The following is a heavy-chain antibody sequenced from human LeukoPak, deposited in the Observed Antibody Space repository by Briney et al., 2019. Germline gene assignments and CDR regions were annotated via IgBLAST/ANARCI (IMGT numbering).Heavy chain of an antibody. CDR3: ARDGHGGDSSGGIDY. CDR2: IYYSGST. Sequence: PSETLSLTCTVSGDSISSSSYYWGWIRQPPGKGLEWIGSIYYSGSTYNNPSLKSRVTISVDTSKNQFSLKLSSVTAADTAVYYCARDGHGGDSSGGIDYWGQGTLVTVSS. J-gene: IGHJ4*02. V-gene: IGHV4-39*07. CDR1: GDSISSSSYY. D-gene: IGHD3-22*01.